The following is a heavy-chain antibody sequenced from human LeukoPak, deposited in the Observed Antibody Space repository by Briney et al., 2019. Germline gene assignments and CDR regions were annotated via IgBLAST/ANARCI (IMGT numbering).Heavy chain of an antibody. D-gene: IGHD6-13*01. Sequence: GGSLRLSCAASGFTVSSNYMSWVRQAPGKGLEWVSVIYSGGSTYYADSVKGRFTISRDNSKNTLYLQTNSLRAEDTAVYYCARDVAAAGTGYFDYWGQGTLVTVSS. V-gene: IGHV3-53*01. CDR1: GFTVSSNY. CDR3: ARDVAAAGTGYFDY. CDR2: IYSGGST. J-gene: IGHJ4*02.